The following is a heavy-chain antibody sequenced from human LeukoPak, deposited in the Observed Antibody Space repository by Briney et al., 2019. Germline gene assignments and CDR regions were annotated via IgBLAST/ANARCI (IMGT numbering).Heavy chain of an antibody. Sequence: ASVKVCCKASGGTFSSCAISWVRPAPGQGLAWMRGIIPIFGTANYAQKFQGRVTITADESTSTAYMELSSMRSEDSAVYYCARRIAAAGTRVIYWYFDLWGRGTLVTVSS. J-gene: IGHJ2*01. CDR2: IIPIFGTA. CDR1: GGTFSSCA. V-gene: IGHV1-69*01. CDR3: ARRIAAAGTRVIYWYFDL. D-gene: IGHD6-13*01.